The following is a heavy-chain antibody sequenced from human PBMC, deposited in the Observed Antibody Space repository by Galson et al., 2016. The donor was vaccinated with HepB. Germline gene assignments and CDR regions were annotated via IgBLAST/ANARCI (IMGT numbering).Heavy chain of an antibody. CDR2: IHYSGSI. J-gene: IGHJ4*02. V-gene: IGHV4-39*01. D-gene: IGHD4-17*01. CDR3: ARPRDYGFDN. Sequence: ETLSLTCSVSGGSISSGAYWGWIRQPPGKGLEWIANIHYSGSIDYKSSLKSRVTISLDKFKNQFSLKLNSVTAADTAFYYCARPRDYGFDNWGQGTLVTVYS. CDR1: GGSISSGAY.